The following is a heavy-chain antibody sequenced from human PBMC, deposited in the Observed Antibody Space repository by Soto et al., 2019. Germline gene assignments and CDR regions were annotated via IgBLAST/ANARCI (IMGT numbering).Heavy chain of an antibody. CDR3: ARGGSSDWQVALDI. D-gene: IGHD6-19*01. CDR1: AGSFSHYY. Sequence: NPSETLSLTCAVYAGSFSHYYWNWIRQSPGKGLEWIGKIKHSGSSNYNPSLRSRVSISVDMSKNQFSLRLTSVTAADTAVYYCARGGSSDWQVALDIWGQGTMGTVS. CDR2: IKHSGSS. V-gene: IGHV4-34*01. J-gene: IGHJ3*02.